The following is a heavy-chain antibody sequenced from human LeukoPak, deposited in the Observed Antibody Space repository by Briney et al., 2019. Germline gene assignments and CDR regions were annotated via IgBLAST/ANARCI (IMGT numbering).Heavy chain of an antibody. J-gene: IGHJ3*02. CDR3: AREGLGYYDSSGYYKGVPDAFDI. CDR1: GGSISSSSYY. D-gene: IGHD3-22*01. Sequence: SETLSLTCTVSGGSISSSSYYWGWIRQPPGKGLEWIGSIYYSGSTYYNPSLKSRVTISVDTSKNQFSLKLSSVTAADTAVYYCAREGLGYYDSSGYYKGVPDAFDIWGQGTMVTVSS. V-gene: IGHV4-39*07. CDR2: IYYSGST.